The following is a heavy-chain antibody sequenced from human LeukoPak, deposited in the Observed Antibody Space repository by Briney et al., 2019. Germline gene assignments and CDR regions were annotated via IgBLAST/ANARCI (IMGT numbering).Heavy chain of an antibody. V-gene: IGHV3-71*01. J-gene: IGHJ4*02. CDR3: TRESENY. Sequence: GGSLRLSCAASGFTFSSAYMIWVRQAPGKGLEWVGFIRSKAYGGTTEYAASVKGRFTISRDDSKSIAYLQMNSLKAEDTAVYYCTRESENYWGQGTLVTVSS. CDR1: GFTFSSAY. CDR2: IRSKAYGGTT.